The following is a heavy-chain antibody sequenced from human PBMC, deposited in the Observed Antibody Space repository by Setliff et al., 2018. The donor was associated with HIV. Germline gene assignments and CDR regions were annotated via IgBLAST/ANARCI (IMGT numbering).Heavy chain of an antibody. CDR1: GHSVTSDYQ. Sequence: SETLSLTCTVSGHSVTSDYQWGWIRQPPGKGLEWIGSIYHSGSTYYNPSLKSRVTISVDTTKSQISLKLISVTAADTAVFYCVRVDYGDYDFDYWGQGTLVTVSS. J-gene: IGHJ4*02. CDR2: IYHSGST. CDR3: VRVDYGDYDFDY. V-gene: IGHV4-38-2*02. D-gene: IGHD4-17*01.